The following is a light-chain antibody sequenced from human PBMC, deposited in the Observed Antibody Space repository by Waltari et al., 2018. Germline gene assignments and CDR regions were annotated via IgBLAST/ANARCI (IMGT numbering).Light chain of an antibody. CDR1: SSIIVNNY. J-gene: IGLJ3*02. V-gene: IGLV1-51*01. Sequence: QSVLTQPPAVSAAPGQKVAISCSGGSSIIVNNYISCYQQFPPTAPKLLIYDNNQRPSGIPDRFSGSKSGTSATLAITGLQTGDEATYYCGTWDNSLSVWVFGGGTKLTVL. CDR3: GTWDNSLSVWV. CDR2: DNN.